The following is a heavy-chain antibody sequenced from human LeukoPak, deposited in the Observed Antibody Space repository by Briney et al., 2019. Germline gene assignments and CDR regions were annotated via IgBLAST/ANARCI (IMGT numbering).Heavy chain of an antibody. CDR3: ARHLMVRGVIAYYYYGMDV. V-gene: IGHV4-59*08. CDR2: IYYSGST. CDR1: GGSISSYY. D-gene: IGHD3-10*01. J-gene: IGHJ6*02. Sequence: SETLSLTCTVSGGSISSYYWSWIRQPPGKGLEWIGYIYYSGSTNYNPSLKSRVTISVDTSKNQFSLKLSSVTAADTAVYYCARHLMVRGVIAYYYYGMDVWGQGTTVTVSS.